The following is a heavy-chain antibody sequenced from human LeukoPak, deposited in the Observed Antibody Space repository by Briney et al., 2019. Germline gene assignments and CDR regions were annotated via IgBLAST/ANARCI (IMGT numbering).Heavy chain of an antibody. D-gene: IGHD2-8*01. CDR3: ARDSYCTNGVCYTGKKYWYFDL. V-gene: IGHV3-21*01. Sequence: GGSLRLSCAASGFTFSSYSMNWVRQAPGKGLEWVSSISSSSSYIYYADSVKGRFTISRDNAKNSLYLQMNSLRAEDTAVYYCARDSYCTNGVCYTGKKYWYFDLWGRGTLVTVSS. CDR1: GFTFSSYS. J-gene: IGHJ2*01. CDR2: ISSSSSYI.